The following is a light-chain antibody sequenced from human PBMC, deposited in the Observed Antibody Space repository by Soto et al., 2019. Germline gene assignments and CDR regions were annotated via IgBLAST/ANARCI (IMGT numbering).Light chain of an antibody. V-gene: IGKV1-39*01. Sequence: DLQMTQSPSSLSASVGDRVTITCRASQSISSYLNWYQQKPGKAPKLLIYAASSLQSGVPSRFSGRGSGTDFTLTISILQPEDFATYYCQQSYSTPPTFGQGTKLEIK. CDR1: QSISSY. CDR3: QQSYSTPPT. CDR2: AAS. J-gene: IGKJ2*01.